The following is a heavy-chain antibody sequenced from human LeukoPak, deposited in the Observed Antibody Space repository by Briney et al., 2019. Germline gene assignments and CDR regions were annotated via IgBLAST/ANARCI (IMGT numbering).Heavy chain of an antibody. CDR3: ARGGYYDSSGHAFDI. CDR1: GFTFSSYW. Sequence: PGGSLRLSCAASGFTFSSYWMHWVRQAPGKGLVWVSRINSDGSSTSYADSVKGRFTISRDNAKNTLYLQMNSLRAEDTAVYYCARGGYYDSSGHAFDIWGQGTMVTVSS. J-gene: IGHJ3*02. V-gene: IGHV3-74*01. CDR2: INSDGSST. D-gene: IGHD3-22*01.